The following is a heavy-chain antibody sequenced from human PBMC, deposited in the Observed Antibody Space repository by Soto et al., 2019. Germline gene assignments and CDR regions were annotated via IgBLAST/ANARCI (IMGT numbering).Heavy chain of an antibody. V-gene: IGHV3-15*01. J-gene: IGHJ3*02. CDR1: GFTFSNAW. D-gene: IGHD3-16*01. CDR2: IKSKTEGGTT. Sequence: SGGSLRLSCAASGFTFSNAWMSWVRQAPGKGLEWVGRIKSKTEGGTTDYTAPVKGRFAISRYDSKNTLYLQMNSLKTEDTAVYYCTTDRYDANGFDIWGQGTMVTVSS. CDR3: TTDRYDANGFDI.